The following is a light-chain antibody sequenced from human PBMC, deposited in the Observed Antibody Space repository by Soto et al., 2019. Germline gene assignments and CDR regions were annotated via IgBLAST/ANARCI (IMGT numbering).Light chain of an antibody. CDR3: RSYTSRSTLV. CDR2: DVS. Sequence: QSALTQPASVSGSPGQSITISCTGTSSDVGGYNYVSWYQQHPGKAPKLMIYDVSNRPSGVSNRFSGSKSGNTASLTISGLQAEDEADYYSRSYTSRSTLVFGTGNKVTDL. CDR1: SSDVGGYNY. J-gene: IGLJ1*01. V-gene: IGLV2-14*01.